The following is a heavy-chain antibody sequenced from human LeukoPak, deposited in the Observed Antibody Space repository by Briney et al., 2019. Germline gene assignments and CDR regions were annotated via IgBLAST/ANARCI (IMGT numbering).Heavy chain of an antibody. Sequence: SETLSLTCAVYGGSFSGYYWSWIRQPPGRGLEWIGEINHSGSTNYNPSLKSRVTISVDTSKNQFSLKLSSVTDADTAVYYCAREDTAMAYFDYWGQGTLVTVSS. J-gene: IGHJ4*02. CDR2: INHSGST. V-gene: IGHV4-34*01. D-gene: IGHD5-18*01. CDR1: GGSFSGYY. CDR3: AREDTAMAYFDY.